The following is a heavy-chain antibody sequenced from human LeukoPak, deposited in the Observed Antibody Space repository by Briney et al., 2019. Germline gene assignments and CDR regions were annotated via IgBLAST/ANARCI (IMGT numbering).Heavy chain of an antibody. V-gene: IGHV1-2*06. CDR2: INPNSGDT. CDR1: GYTFTGYH. CDR3: ARGVGKRGYSYGSYYYYGMDV. D-gene: IGHD5-18*01. J-gene: IGHJ6*02. Sequence: ASVKVSCKASGYTFTGYHIHWVRQAPGQGLEWMGRINPNSGDTNYAQKFQGRVTMTRDTSISTAYMELSRLRSDDTAVYYCARGVGKRGYSYGSYYYYGMDVWGQGTTVTVSS.